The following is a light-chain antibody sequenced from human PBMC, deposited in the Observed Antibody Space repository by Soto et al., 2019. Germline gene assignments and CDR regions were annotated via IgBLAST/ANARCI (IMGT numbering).Light chain of an antibody. CDR2: GAS. CDR3: QQFVGSPYT. J-gene: IGKJ2*01. CDR1: QDITNK. Sequence: EIVMTQSPATLSVSPGERATLSCRASQDITNKLAWYQQKPGQAPRLLIYGASTWATGVPDRFSGSGSGTQFTLTVSSLQSEDFAVYYCQQFVGSPYTFGQGTKLEIK. V-gene: IGKV3-15*01.